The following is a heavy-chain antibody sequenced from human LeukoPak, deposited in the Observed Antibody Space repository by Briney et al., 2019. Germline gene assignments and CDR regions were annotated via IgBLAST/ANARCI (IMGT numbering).Heavy chain of an antibody. CDR1: GGSFSGYY. Sequence: SETLSLTCAVYGGSFSGYYWSWIRQPPGKGLEWIGEINHSGSTNYRPSLKSRVTISLDTSKKQFSLKLSSVTAADTAVYYCARVQASPSRILGMALYYMDVWGKGTTVTVSS. CDR2: INHSGST. V-gene: IGHV4-34*01. CDR3: ARVQASPSRILGMALYYMDV. J-gene: IGHJ6*03. D-gene: IGHD3-3*01.